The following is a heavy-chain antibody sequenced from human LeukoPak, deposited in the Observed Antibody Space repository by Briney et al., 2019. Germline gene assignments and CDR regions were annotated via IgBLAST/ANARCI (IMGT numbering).Heavy chain of an antibody. D-gene: IGHD2-2*02. CDR3: AKGYCSSTSCYTAPHY. V-gene: IGHV3-7*03. J-gene: IGHJ4*02. Sequence: AGGSLRLSCAASGFTFSSYWMSWVRQAPGKGLEWVANIKQDGSEKYYVDSVKGRFTISRDNAKNSLYLQMNSLRADDTAVYYCAKGYCSSTSCYTAPHYWGQGTLVTVSS. CDR2: IKQDGSEK. CDR1: GFTFSSYW.